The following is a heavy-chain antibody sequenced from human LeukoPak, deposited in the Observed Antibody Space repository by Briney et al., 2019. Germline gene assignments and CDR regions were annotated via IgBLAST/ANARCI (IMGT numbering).Heavy chain of an antibody. J-gene: IGHJ3*02. Sequence: SETLSLTCSVSGGSISGYYWSWIRQPAGKELEWIGRIFNSENTNYNPSLKSRITMSVETSKNQFSLKLSSVTAADTAVYYCARGPVTARSNAFDIWGKGTTVTVSS. D-gene: IGHD6-6*01. V-gene: IGHV4-4*07. CDR3: ARGPVTARSNAFDI. CDR1: GGSISGYY. CDR2: IFNSENT.